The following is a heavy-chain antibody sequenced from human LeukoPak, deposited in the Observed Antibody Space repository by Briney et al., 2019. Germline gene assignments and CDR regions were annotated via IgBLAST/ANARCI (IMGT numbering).Heavy chain of an antibody. D-gene: IGHD4-17*01. J-gene: IGHJ4*02. CDR3: ASRSTVTTLYFDY. CDR1: GGSFSGYY. V-gene: IGHV4-34*01. CDR2: INHSGST. Sequence: SETLSLTCAVYGGSFSGYYWSWIRQSPGKGLEWIGEINHSGSTNYNPSLKSRVTISVDTSKNQFSLKLSSVTAADTAVYYCASRSTVTTLYFDYWGQGTLVTVSS.